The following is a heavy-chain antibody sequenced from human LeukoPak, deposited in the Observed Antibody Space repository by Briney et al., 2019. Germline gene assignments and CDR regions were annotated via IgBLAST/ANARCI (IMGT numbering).Heavy chain of an antibody. D-gene: IGHD1-26*01. Sequence: SVKVSCKASGGTFSSYAISWVRHAPGQGLEWMGGIIPIFGTANYAQKFQGRVTITADESTSTAYMELSSLRSEDTAVYYCARDGWELPPNWFDPWGQGTLVTVSS. V-gene: IGHV1-69*13. CDR3: ARDGWELPPNWFDP. J-gene: IGHJ5*02. CDR2: IIPIFGTA. CDR1: GGTFSSYA.